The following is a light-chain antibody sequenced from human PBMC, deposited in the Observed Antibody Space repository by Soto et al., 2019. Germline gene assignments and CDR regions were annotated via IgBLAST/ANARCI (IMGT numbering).Light chain of an antibody. J-gene: IGLJ1*01. CDR1: NSDVGGYNY. CDR2: QVN. Sequence: QSLLTQPSSWSGSPGQSITISCTGTNSDVGGYNYVSWFQQHPGKAPKLIIYQVNYRPSGVSDRFSGSKSGNTASLTISGLQAEDEADYYCSSYTSSSSTYAFGTGTKVDVL. V-gene: IGLV2-14*01. CDR3: SSYTSSSSTYA.